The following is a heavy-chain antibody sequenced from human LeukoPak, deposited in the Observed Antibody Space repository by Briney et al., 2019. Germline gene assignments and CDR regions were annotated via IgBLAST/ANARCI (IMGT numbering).Heavy chain of an antibody. CDR1: GFTVSSNY. Sequence: GGSLRLSCAASGFTVSSNYMSWVRQAPGKGLEWVSVIYSGGSTYYADSVKGRFTISRDNSKNTLYLQMNSLRAEDTAVYYCARSTAARRMTYYYGMDVWGQGTTVTVSS. CDR2: IYSGGST. CDR3: ARSTAARRMTYYYGMDV. J-gene: IGHJ6*02. V-gene: IGHV3-66*01. D-gene: IGHD6-6*01.